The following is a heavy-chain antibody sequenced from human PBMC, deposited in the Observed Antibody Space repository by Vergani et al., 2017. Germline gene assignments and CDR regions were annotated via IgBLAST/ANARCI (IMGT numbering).Heavy chain of an antibody. V-gene: IGHV3-66*01. CDR2: IYSGGST. CDR1: GFTVSSNY. Sequence: EVQLVESGGGLVQPGGSLRLSCAASGFTVSSNYMSWVRQAPGKGLEWVSVIYSGGSTYYADSVKGRFTISRDNSKNTLYLQTNSLRAEDTAVYYCARDIAGGPKGYWGQGTLVTVSS. D-gene: IGHD2-8*02. J-gene: IGHJ4*02. CDR3: ARDIAGGPKGY.